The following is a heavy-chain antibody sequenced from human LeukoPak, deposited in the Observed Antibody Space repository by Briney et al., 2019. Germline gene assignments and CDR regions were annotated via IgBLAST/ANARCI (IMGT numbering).Heavy chain of an antibody. J-gene: IGHJ4*02. CDR2: IYYSERP. D-gene: IGHD5-24*01. Sequence: PSETLSLTCTVSGDSISSYYWSWIRQPPGKGLEWIGYIYYSERPSYLPYLKSRVTISLDTSKTQSSMKLSSVTAADTAVYYWATGVRDGYKLFYFDYWGQGTLVTVSS. CDR1: GDSISSYY. CDR3: ATGVRDGYKLFYFDY. V-gene: IGHV4-59*01.